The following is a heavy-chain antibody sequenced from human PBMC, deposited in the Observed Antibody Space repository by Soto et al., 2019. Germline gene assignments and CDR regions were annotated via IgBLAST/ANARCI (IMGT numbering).Heavy chain of an antibody. V-gene: IGHV3-23*01. CDR1: GFTPTTTP. CDR2: ISGTASRT. J-gene: IGHJ4*02. CDR3: ATSFRYFDN. D-gene: IGHD3-9*01. Sequence: PXASLQVSCAGSGFTPTTTPLSWVRQPPGKGLEWVTTISGTASRTYYVDSVKGRFFISGDNSKNTVTLQMNNLTLDDTAVYYCATSFRYFDNWGQGTRVTVSS.